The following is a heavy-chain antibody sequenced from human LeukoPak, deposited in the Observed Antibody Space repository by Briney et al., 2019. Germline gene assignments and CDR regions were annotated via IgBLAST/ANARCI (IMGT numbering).Heavy chain of an antibody. J-gene: IGHJ4*02. CDR3: ARDRGPKQQLADY. CDR2: ISSSGSTI. V-gene: IGHV3-11*01. CDR1: GFTFSDYY. D-gene: IGHD6-13*01. Sequence: GGSLRLSCAASGFTFSDYYVSWIRQAPGKGLEWVSYISSSGSTIYYADSVKGRFTISRDNAKNSLYLQMNSLRAEDTAVYYCARDRGPKQQLADYWGQGTLVTVSS.